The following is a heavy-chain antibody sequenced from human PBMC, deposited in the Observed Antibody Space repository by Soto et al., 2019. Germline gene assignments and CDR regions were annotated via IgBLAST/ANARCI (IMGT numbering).Heavy chain of an antibody. V-gene: IGHV3-11*01. CDR1: AFKFSDYY. D-gene: IGHD2-15*01. Sequence: GGSLRLSCAASAFKFSDYYMSWVRQAPGKGLEWVSYISGSGDVIYYADSVKGRFTISRDNDKKSVHLQMDTLRAEDTALYYCARAPDCGEGSCYRHFDLWGQGARVTVSS. CDR3: ARAPDCGEGSCYRHFDL. J-gene: IGHJ4*02. CDR2: ISGSGDVI.